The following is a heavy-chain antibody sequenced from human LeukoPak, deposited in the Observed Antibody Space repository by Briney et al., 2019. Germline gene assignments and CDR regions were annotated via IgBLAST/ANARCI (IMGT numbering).Heavy chain of an antibody. V-gene: IGHV3-9*01. CDR2: ISWSSGNI. D-gene: IGHD5-12*01. J-gene: IGHJ5*02. Sequence: PGGSLRLSCAASGFNFDDYAMNWVRHAPGKGLEWVSGISWSSGNIDYADSVKGRFTISRDNAKNSLYLQMNSLRVEDTALYYCAKDSGSSSGYESWFDPWGQGTLVTVSS. CDR3: AKDSGSSSGYESWFDP. CDR1: GFNFDDYA.